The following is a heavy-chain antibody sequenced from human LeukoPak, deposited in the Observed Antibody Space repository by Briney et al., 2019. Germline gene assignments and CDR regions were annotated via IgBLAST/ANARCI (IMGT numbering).Heavy chain of an antibody. D-gene: IGHD3-22*01. V-gene: IGHV1-69*05. J-gene: IGHJ4*02. CDR2: IIPIFGTA. CDR1: GGTFSSNV. CDR3: ARDPGDSSGYYSSRNYYFDS. Sequence: ASVKVSCKXSGGTFSSNVISWVRQAPRQGLEWMGGIIPIFGTANYAQKFQGRVTITTDESTSTAYMELTSLRSEDTAVYYCARDPGDSSGYYSSRNYYFDSWGQGTLVTVSS.